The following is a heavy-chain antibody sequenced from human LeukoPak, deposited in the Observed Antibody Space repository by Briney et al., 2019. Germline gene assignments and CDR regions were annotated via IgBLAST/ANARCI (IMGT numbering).Heavy chain of an antibody. CDR2: FIPILGTA. Sequence: SVKVSCKASGGTFRSYGLNWVRQAPGQGLEWMGGFIPILGTAKYAQKLQGRVTITADDSTSTAYMELSSLRYEDTAVYYCARGLYCSSSTSCYDYGMDVWGQRTTVTVSS. CDR1: GGTFRSYG. J-gene: IGHJ6*02. CDR3: ARGLYCSSSTSCYDYGMDV. D-gene: IGHD2-2*01. V-gene: IGHV1-69*13.